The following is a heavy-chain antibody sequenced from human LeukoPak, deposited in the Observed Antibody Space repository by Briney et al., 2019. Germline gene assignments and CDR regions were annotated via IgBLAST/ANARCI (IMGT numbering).Heavy chain of an antibody. Sequence: GGSLRLSCAASGLTFSSYAMHWVRQAPGKGLEWVAVISYDGSNKYYADSVKGRFTISRDNSKNTLYLQMNSLRAEDTAVYYCARDPYGSGNWFDPWGQGTLVTVSS. V-gene: IGHV3-30*04. CDR3: ARDPYGSGNWFDP. CDR1: GLTFSSYA. J-gene: IGHJ5*02. D-gene: IGHD3-10*01. CDR2: ISYDGSNK.